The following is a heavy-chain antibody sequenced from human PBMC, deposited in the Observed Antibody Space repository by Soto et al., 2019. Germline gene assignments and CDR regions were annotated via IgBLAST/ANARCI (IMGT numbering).Heavy chain of an antibody. V-gene: IGHV1-2*04. CDR3: ARGGQYCRGGSCYPKQNMDV. CDR2: INPNSGGT. CDR1: GYTFTGYY. J-gene: IGHJ6*03. Sequence: QVQLVQSGAEVKKPGASVKVSCKASGYTFTGYYMHWVRQAPGQGLEWMGLINPNSGGTDYAQKFQACITMTSDTSISTDYMERSRLRSDDTAVDYCARGGQYCRGGSCYPKQNMDVWGKGTTVTVSS. D-gene: IGHD2-15*01.